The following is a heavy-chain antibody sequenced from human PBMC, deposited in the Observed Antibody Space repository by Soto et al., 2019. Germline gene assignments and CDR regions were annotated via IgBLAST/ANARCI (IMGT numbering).Heavy chain of an antibody. D-gene: IGHD6-13*01. CDR2: ISGYNDNT. CDR3: VRDSSSWFYYYYGMDV. Sequence: QVQLKQSGPEVRKPGASVRVSCKASGYIFTNFGISWVRQAPGQGLEWMGWISGYNDNTHYAQKLQGRISMTTDTSTCTAYMDLRSLRSDDTAIYYCVRDSSSWFYYYYGMDVWGQGTTVTVSS. V-gene: IGHV1-18*01. CDR1: GYIFTNFG. J-gene: IGHJ6*02.